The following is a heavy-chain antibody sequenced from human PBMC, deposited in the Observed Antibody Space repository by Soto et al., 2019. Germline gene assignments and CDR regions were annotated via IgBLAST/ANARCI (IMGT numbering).Heavy chain of an antibody. CDR3: ARTALPDYYDSSGYYFFDY. V-gene: IGHV4-4*07. J-gene: IGHJ4*02. D-gene: IGHD3-22*01. Sequence: SETLSLTCTVSGGSISSYYWSWIRQPAGKGLEWIGRIYTSGSTNYNPSPKSRVTMSVDTSKNQFSLKLSSVTAADTAVYYCARTALPDYYDSSGYYFFDYWGQGTLVTVSS. CDR2: IYTSGST. CDR1: GGSISSYY.